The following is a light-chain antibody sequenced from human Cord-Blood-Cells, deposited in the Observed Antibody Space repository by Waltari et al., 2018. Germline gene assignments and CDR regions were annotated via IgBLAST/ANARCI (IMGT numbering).Light chain of an antibody. CDR1: QSVSSSY. CDR3: QQYGSSPYS. Sequence: EIVVTHPPGSLYTTPWGGTTVTCRASQSVSSSYLAWYQQKPGQAPRLLIYGASSRATGIPDRFSGSGSGTDFTLTISRLEPEDFAVYYCQQYGSSPYSFGQGTKLEIK. V-gene: IGKV3-20*01. CDR2: GAS. J-gene: IGKJ2*03.